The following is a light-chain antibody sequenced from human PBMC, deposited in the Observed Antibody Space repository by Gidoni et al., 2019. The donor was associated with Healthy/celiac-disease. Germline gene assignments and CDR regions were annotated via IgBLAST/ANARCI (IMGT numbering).Light chain of an antibody. CDR1: QSISSW. J-gene: IGKJ3*01. Sequence: GDRVTITCRASQSISSWLAWYEQKPGKAPKLLIYDASSLESRVPSRFSSSGSGTEFTLTISSLQPDDFATYYCQQNNSYLCTFXPXTKVDIK. CDR3: QQNNSYLCT. CDR2: DAS. V-gene: IGKV1-5*01.